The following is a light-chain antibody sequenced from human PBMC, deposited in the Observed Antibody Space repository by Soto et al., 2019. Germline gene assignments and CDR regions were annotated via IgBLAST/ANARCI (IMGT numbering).Light chain of an antibody. V-gene: IGLV2-14*01. CDR1: SSDVGGYNY. CDR2: DVS. J-gene: IGLJ2*01. CDR3: SSYTSSNNVV. Sequence: QSALTQPASVSGSPGQSITISCTGTSSDVGGYNYVSWYQQNPGKAPKLMIYDVSNRPSGVSNRFSGSKSGNTASLTISGLKAEDEADYYCSSYTSSNNVVFGGGTKLTVL.